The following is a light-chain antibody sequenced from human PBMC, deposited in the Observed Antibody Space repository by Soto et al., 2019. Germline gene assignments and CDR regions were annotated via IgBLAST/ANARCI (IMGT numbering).Light chain of an antibody. J-gene: IGKJ2*01. Sequence: IMMTQTPLSSPVTLGQSASISCRSSQSLVHGDGNTYLNWIQQRPGQSPRLLIYMVSKRFSGVPGRFSGSGAGTDFTLKISRVEAEDVGVYYCMQSTQDPHTFGQGTKLEIK. CDR1: QSLVHGDGNTY. V-gene: IGKV2-24*01. CDR3: MQSTQDPHT. CDR2: MVS.